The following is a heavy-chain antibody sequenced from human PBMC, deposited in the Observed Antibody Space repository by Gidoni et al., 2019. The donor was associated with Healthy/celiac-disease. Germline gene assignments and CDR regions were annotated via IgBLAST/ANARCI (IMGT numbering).Heavy chain of an antibody. D-gene: IGHD2-2*01. J-gene: IGHJ5*02. V-gene: IGHV1-18*01. CDR3: AGVPMGYCSSTSCSYNCFDP. CDR2: ISAYNGNT. Sequence: AQLVQSGAEAKKPGAPVTVSCKATGHTLPSQGCSWGRQAPGQGLEGMGWISAYNGNTHYAPKLQGRVTMPTDTSTSTAYMGLGSLRSDDTAVYYCAGVPMGYCSSTSCSYNCFDPWGQGTLVTVSS. CDR1: GHTLPSQG.